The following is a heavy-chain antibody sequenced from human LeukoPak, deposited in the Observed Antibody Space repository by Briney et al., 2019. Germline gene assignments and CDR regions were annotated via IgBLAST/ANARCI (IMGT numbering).Heavy chain of an antibody. CDR1: GFTFNSYW. CDR3: ATAGDSTGSYRGRTFF. CDR2: IKQDGSDK. Sequence: PGGSLTLSCAGTGFTFNSYWMTWVRQAPGKGLEWVAHIKQDGSDKYYVDSVKGRFTISRDNAKKSLYLQMNSLTVEDTAVYHCATAGDSTGSYRGRTFFGGQGTLVTVSS. D-gene: IGHD3-22*01. J-gene: IGHJ4*02. V-gene: IGHV3-7*01.